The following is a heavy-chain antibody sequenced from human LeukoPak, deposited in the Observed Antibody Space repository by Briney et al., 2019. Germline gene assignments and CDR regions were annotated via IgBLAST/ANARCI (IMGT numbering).Heavy chain of an antibody. CDR2: INHSGST. D-gene: IGHD3-9*01. CDR3: ARGPGYFDWLLYFAPRNWYFDL. V-gene: IGHV4-34*01. J-gene: IGHJ2*01. Sequence: PSETLSLTCAVYGGSFSGYYWSWIRQPPGKGLEWIGEINHSGSTNYNPSLTSRVTISVDTSKNQFSLKLSSVTAADTAVYYCARGPGYFDWLLYFAPRNWYFDLWGRGTLVTVSS. CDR1: GGSFSGYY.